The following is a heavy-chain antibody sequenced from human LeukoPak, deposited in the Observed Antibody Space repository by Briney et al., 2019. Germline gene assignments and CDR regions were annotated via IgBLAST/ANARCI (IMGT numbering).Heavy chain of an antibody. V-gene: IGHV3-21*01. J-gene: IGHJ4*02. CDR3: ARWATIFGVVIPAFDS. D-gene: IGHD3-3*01. CDR1: RFTFSGYS. Sequence: PGGSLRLSCAASRFTFSGYSMNWVRQAPGKGLEWVSSISSSSSYIYYADSVKGRFTISRDNAKNSVHLQMNSLRAEDTAVYYCARWATIFGVVIPAFDSWGQGTLVTVSS. CDR2: ISSSSSYI.